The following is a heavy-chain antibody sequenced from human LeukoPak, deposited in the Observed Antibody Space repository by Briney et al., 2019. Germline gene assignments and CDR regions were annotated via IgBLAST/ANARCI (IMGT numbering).Heavy chain of an antibody. CDR1: GFTFSSYS. J-gene: IGHJ3*02. CDR2: ISSSSSYI. D-gene: IGHD3-10*01. V-gene: IGHV3-21*01. Sequence: GGSLRLSCAASGFTFSSYSMNWVRQAPGKGLEWVSSISSSSSYIYYADSVKGRFTISRDNAKNSLYLQMNSLRAEDTAVYYCAREFSEDVLLWFGESHDAFDIWGQGTMVTVSS. CDR3: AREFSEDVLLWFGESHDAFDI.